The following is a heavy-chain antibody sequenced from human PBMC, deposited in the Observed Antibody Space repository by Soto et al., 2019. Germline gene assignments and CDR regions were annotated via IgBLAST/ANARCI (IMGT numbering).Heavy chain of an antibody. CDR3: GREYSSSRYFDD. CDR2: INSDGSST. D-gene: IGHD6-6*01. V-gene: IGHV3-74*01. J-gene: IGHJ4*02. CDR1: GFTFSNYW. Sequence: GGSLRLSCAASGFTFSNYWMHWVRQAPGKGLVWVSRINSDGSSTSYADSVKGRFTISRDNAKNTLYLQMNSLRAEDTAVYYCGREYSSSRYFDDWGQGILVTVSS.